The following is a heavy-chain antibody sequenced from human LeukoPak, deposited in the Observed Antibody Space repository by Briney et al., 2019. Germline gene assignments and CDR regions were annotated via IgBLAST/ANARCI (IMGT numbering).Heavy chain of an antibody. Sequence: PGGSLRLSCAASGFTFSNYAMSWVRLAPGKGLEWVSVISGSGGSTYYADSVKGRFTISRDNSKNTLYLQMNSLRAEDTAVYYCAKVSSDIVVVVAATVYFDYWGQGTLVTVSS. D-gene: IGHD2-15*01. J-gene: IGHJ4*02. CDR2: ISGSGGST. V-gene: IGHV3-23*01. CDR1: GFTFSNYA. CDR3: AKVSSDIVVVVAATVYFDY.